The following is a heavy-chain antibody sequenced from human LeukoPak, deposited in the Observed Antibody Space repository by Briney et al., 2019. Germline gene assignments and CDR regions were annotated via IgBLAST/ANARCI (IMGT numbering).Heavy chain of an antibody. Sequence: SETLSLTCTVSGGSISSSIDYWGWIRQPPGKGREWIGTIYFSESTYYNRSLKSRLTISVDRSKDQFSLRLNPVTAADTAVYYCARGTPGGGFDYWGQGTLVAVSS. D-gene: IGHD3-10*01. CDR2: IYFSEST. CDR1: GGSISSSIDY. J-gene: IGHJ4*02. V-gene: IGHV4-39*07. CDR3: ARGTPGGGFDY.